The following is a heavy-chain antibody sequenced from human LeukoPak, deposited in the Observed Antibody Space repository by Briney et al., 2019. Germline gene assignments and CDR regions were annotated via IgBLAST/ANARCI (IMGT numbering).Heavy chain of an antibody. Sequence: PGGSLRLSCAASGFTFSSHWMSWVRQAPGKGLEWVANIKQDGSEKYYVDSVKGRFTISRDNAKNSLYLQMNSLRAEDTAVYYCARDKGLYYGSGSYYYYYGMDVWGQGTTVTVSS. CDR3: ARDKGLYYGSGSYYYYYGMDV. J-gene: IGHJ6*02. CDR2: IKQDGSEK. CDR1: GFTFSSHW. V-gene: IGHV3-7*01. D-gene: IGHD3-10*01.